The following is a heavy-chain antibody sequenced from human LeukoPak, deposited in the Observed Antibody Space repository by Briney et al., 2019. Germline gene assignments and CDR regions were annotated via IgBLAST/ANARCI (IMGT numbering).Heavy chain of an antibody. J-gene: IGHJ4*02. V-gene: IGHV4-39*07. D-gene: IGHD3-22*01. CDR1: GDSISSSISY. Sequence: SETLSLTCTVSGDSISSSISYWSWIRQPPGKGLEWIGEINHSGSTNYNPSLKSRVTISVDTSKNQFSLKLSSVTAADTAVYYCARGLRRRGGASSGYYYVLDYWGQGTLVTVSS. CDR3: ARGLRRRGGASSGYYYVLDY. CDR2: INHSGST.